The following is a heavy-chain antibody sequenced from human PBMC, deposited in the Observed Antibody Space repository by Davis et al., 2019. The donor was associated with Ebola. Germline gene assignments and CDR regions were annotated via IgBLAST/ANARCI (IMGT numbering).Heavy chain of an antibody. J-gene: IGHJ4*02. CDR3: AKDCRGAVADYFDY. D-gene: IGHD6-19*01. V-gene: IGHV3-23*01. CDR2: ISGSGGST. CDR1: GFTFNNYE. Sequence: GGSLRLSCAASGFTFNNYEMSWVRQPPGKGLEWVSTISGSGGSTYYANSVQGRFTISRDNSKNTLYLQMNSLRAEDTALYYCAKDCRGAVADYFDYWGQGTLVTVSS.